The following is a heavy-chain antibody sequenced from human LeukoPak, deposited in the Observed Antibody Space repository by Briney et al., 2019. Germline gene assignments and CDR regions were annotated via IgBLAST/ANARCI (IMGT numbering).Heavy chain of an antibody. J-gene: IGHJ4*02. CDR3: ARDVIAAPGTSDY. D-gene: IGHD6-13*01. CDR1: AYSISGGYY. Sequence: SETLSLTCTVSAYSISGGYYWGWIRQPPGKGLEWIGTIYHSGNTYYNPSLKSRVTISVDTSKNQFSLKLSSVTAADTAVYYCARDVIAAPGTSDYWGQGALVTVSS. CDR2: IYHSGNT. V-gene: IGHV4-38-2*02.